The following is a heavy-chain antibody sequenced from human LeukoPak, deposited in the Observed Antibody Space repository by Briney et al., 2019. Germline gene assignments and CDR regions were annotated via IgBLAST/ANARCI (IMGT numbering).Heavy chain of an antibody. Sequence: ASVKVSCKASEYTFTSNYMHWVRQAPGQGLEWMGIINPSGGSTSYAQKFQGRVTMTRDTSTSTVYMEMSSLRSEDTAVYYCARSIAVTGLYYFDYWGQGTLVTVSS. V-gene: IGHV1-46*01. J-gene: IGHJ4*02. CDR3: ARSIAVTGLYYFDY. D-gene: IGHD6-19*01. CDR1: EYTFTSNY. CDR2: INPSGGST.